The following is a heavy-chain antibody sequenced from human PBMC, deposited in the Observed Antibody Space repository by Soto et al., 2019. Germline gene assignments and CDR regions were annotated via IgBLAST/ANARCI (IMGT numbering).Heavy chain of an antibody. D-gene: IGHD6-6*01. J-gene: IGHJ3*02. V-gene: IGHV1-69*01. Sequence: QVQLVQSGAEVKKPGSSVKVSCKASGGTFSSYPVSWVRQAPGQGLEWMGGIVPLFGTTNDAKIVQGRATISTDESTSTVYMELSSLRSEDSAIYYFARDGDVTSTRPRCAFDIWGQGTVITVSS. CDR1: GGTFSSYP. CDR2: IVPLFGTT. CDR3: ARDGDVTSTRPRCAFDI.